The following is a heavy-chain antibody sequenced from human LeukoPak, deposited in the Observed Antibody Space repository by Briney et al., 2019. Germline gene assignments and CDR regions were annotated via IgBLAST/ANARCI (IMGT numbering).Heavy chain of an antibody. Sequence: PSQTLSLTCTVSGGSISSGGYYWSWIRQHPGKGLEWIGYIYYSGSTYYNPSLKSRVTISVGTSKNQFSLKLNSVTAADTAVYYCAREYGSGSLYFDYWGQGTLVTVSS. D-gene: IGHD3-10*01. CDR2: IYYSGST. J-gene: IGHJ4*02. CDR3: AREYGSGSLYFDY. CDR1: GGSISSGGYY. V-gene: IGHV4-31*03.